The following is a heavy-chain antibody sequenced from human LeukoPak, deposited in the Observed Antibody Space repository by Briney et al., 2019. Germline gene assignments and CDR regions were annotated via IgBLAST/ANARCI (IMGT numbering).Heavy chain of an antibody. J-gene: IGHJ2*01. D-gene: IGHD3-22*01. V-gene: IGHV3-11*04. Sequence: KSGGSLRLSCAASGFTFGDYYMSWIRQAPGKGLEWISYISSSSSTIYYADSVKGRFTISRDNAKNSLYLQMNSLRAEDTAVYYCARDGYYDSSGPWGRGTLVTVSS. CDR1: GFTFGDYY. CDR3: ARDGYYDSSGP. CDR2: ISSSSSTI.